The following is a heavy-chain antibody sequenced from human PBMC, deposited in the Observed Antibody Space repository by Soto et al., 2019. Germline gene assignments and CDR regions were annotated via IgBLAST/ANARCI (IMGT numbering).Heavy chain of an antibody. D-gene: IGHD5-12*01. J-gene: IGHJ5*02. CDR1: GDSVSSNSAA. CDR2: TYYRSKWYN. V-gene: IGHV6-1*01. CDR3: ARDIVATMTVYNWFDP. Sequence: KQSQTLSLTCAISGDSVSSNSAAWNWIRQSPSRGLEWLGRTYYRSKWYNDYAVSVKSRITINPDTSKNQFSLQLNSVTPEDTAVYYCARDIVATMTVYNWFDPWGQGTLVTVSS.